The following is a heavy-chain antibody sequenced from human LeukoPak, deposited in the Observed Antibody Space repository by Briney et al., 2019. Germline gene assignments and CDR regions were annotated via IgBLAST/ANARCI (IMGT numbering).Heavy chain of an antibody. V-gene: IGHV3-23*01. Sequence: PGGSLRLSCVASGFTFSSHYMTWVRQAPGKGLEWVSHISDSDSRTHYVDSVKGRFTISRDNSKNTLYLQMDSLRAEDTAVYYCAKTKDVATRIDYWGHGTLVTVSS. D-gene: IGHD5-24*01. CDR1: GFTFSSHY. J-gene: IGHJ4*01. CDR2: ISDSDSRT. CDR3: AKTKDVATRIDY.